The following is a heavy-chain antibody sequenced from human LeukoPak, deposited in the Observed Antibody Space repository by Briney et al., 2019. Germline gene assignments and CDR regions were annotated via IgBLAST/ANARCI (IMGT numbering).Heavy chain of an antibody. J-gene: IGHJ3*01. Sequence: PSETLSLTSAVYGGSFSGHFWSWIRQSPGKGLEWIGEINHSGSTNYNPSLKSRLTIRVDTSKNQFSLKLSSVSAADTAVYYCARVHQQLALYSFDVWGHGTLVTVSS. CDR2: INHSGST. D-gene: IGHD6-13*01. CDR1: GGSFSGHF. CDR3: ARVHQQLALYSFDV. V-gene: IGHV4-34*01.